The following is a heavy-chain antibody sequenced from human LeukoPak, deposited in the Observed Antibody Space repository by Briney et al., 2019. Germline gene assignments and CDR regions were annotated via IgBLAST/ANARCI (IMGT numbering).Heavy chain of an antibody. J-gene: IGHJ4*02. CDR3: ARGSYYYDSSGNTPRFCDY. D-gene: IGHD3-22*01. Sequence: GGSLRLSCAASGFTFSSYWMSWVRQAPGKGLEWVSYISSSGSTIYYADSVKGRFTISRDNAKNSLYLQMNSLRAEDTAVYYCARGSYYYDSSGNTPRFCDYWGQGTLVTVSS. CDR1: GFTFSSYW. CDR2: ISSSGSTI. V-gene: IGHV3-48*04.